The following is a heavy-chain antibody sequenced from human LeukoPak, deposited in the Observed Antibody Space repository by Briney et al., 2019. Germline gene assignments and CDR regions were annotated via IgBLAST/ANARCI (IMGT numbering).Heavy chain of an antibody. CDR3: ARTARITIFGVVIMRWFDP. Sequence: ASVKVSCKASGYTFTSYDINWVRQATGQGPEWMGWMNPNSGNTGYAQKFQGRVTITRNTSISTAYMELSSLRSEDTAVYYCARTARITIFGVVIMRWFDPWGQGTLVTVSS. CDR1: GYTFTSYD. D-gene: IGHD3-3*01. V-gene: IGHV1-8*01. J-gene: IGHJ5*02. CDR2: MNPNSGNT.